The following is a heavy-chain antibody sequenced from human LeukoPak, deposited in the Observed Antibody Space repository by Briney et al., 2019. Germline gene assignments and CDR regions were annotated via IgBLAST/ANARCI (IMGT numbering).Heavy chain of an antibody. V-gene: IGHV3-7*04. J-gene: IGHJ4*02. CDR1: GFTFGDTW. D-gene: IGHD5-24*01. CDR3: TRVGYIDEGIDY. Sequence: GGSLRLSCAASGFTFGDTWMNWVRQVPGQGLEWVANIKQDGSEKFYVASVKGRFTISRDNAKNSLYLQMNSLRAEDTAIYYCTRVGYIDEGIDYWGQGTLVTVSS. CDR2: IKQDGSEK.